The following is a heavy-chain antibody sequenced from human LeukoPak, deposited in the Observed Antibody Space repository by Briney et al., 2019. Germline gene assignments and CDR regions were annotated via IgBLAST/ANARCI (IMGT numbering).Heavy chain of an antibody. CDR3: ARESPQRSGYSYPH. Sequence: ASVKVSCKASGYTFTTYAVHWVRQAPGQRLEWMGWINAGNGDTRYSQKFQGRVTITTDTSASTSYMELSSLRSEDTAMYYCARESPQRSGYSYPHWGQGTLVTVSS. D-gene: IGHD5-18*01. CDR2: INAGNGDT. J-gene: IGHJ4*02. V-gene: IGHV1-3*01. CDR1: GYTFTTYA.